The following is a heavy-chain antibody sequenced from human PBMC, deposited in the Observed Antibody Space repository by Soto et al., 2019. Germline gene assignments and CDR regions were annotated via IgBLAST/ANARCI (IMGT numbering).Heavy chain of an antibody. D-gene: IGHD5-18*01. CDR3: ARERYSYGPYYFDY. CDR2: ITSSGSTT. Sequence: QVQLVESGGDLVKPGGSLRLSCAASGFTFSDYYMSWIRQAPGKGLEWVSSITSSGSTTYYTESVKGRFTISRDNAKNSLYLQMTSLRAEDTAVYYCARERYSYGPYYFDYWGQGTLVTVSS. CDR1: GFTFSDYY. J-gene: IGHJ4*02. V-gene: IGHV3-11*01.